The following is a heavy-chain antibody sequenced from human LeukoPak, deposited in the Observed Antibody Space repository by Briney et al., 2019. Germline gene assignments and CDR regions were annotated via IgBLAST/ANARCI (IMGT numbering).Heavy chain of an antibody. CDR3: ARVKVRGSYPGFDY. CDR2: ISTYNGNT. Sequence: ASVKVSCKASGYTFTSYGISWVRQAPGQGLEWMGWISTYNGNTNYAQKLQGRVTMTTDTSTSTASMELRSLRSDDTAVYYCARVKVRGSYPGFDYWGQGTLVTVSS. D-gene: IGHD1-26*01. V-gene: IGHV1-18*01. CDR1: GYTFTSYG. J-gene: IGHJ4*02.